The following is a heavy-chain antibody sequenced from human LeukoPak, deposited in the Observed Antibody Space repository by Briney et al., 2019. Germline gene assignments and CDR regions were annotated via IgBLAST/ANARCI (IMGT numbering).Heavy chain of an antibody. CDR1: GGTYSSYG. V-gene: IGHV1-69*13. J-gene: IGHJ4*02. D-gene: IGHD6-13*01. CDR3: AGEHSSSWDYYFDY. Sequence: ASVKVSCKASGGTYSSYGISWVRQAPGQGLEWMGGIIPIFGTANYAQKFQGRVTITADESTSTAYMELSSLRSEDTAVYYCAGEHSSSWDYYFDYWGQGALVTVSS. CDR2: IIPIFGTA.